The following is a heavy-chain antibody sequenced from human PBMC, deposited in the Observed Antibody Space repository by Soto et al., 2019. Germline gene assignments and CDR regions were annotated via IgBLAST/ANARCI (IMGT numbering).Heavy chain of an antibody. CDR1: GFTFSTYA. Sequence: PGGSLRLSCAASGFTFSTYAMSWVRQAPGKGLEWVSAISAGGGSTYHADSVKGRFTISRDNSKNTLYLQMNSLRAEDTAVYYCAKPDVSYGGLRYFDLWGRGTLVTVSS. J-gene: IGHJ2*01. CDR2: ISAGGGST. D-gene: IGHD5-12*01. CDR3: AKPDVSYGGLRYFDL. V-gene: IGHV3-23*01.